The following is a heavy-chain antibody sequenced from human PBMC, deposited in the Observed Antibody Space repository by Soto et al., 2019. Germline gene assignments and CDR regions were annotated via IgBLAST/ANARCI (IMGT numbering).Heavy chain of an antibody. V-gene: IGHV3-30*18. Sequence: HPGGSLRLSCAASGFTFSSYGMHWVRQAPGKGLEWVAVISYDGSNKYYADSVKGRFTISRDNSKNTLYLQMNSLRAEDTAVYYCAKGLRQWLVLDYFDYWGQGTLVTVSS. CDR1: GFTFSSYG. CDR2: ISYDGSNK. D-gene: IGHD6-19*01. J-gene: IGHJ4*02. CDR3: AKGLRQWLVLDYFDY.